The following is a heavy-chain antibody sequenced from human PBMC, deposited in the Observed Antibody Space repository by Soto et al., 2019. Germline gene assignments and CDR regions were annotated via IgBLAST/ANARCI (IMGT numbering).Heavy chain of an antibody. J-gene: IGHJ4*02. CDR1: GYTFTSYA. CDR2: INAGNGNT. D-gene: IGHD5-12*01. Sequence: QVQLVQSGAEVKKPGASVKVSCKASGYTFTSYAMHWVRQAPGQRLEWMGWINAGNGNTKYSQKFQGRVTITSDTSASTAYMELSSLRSEDTAVYYCARQAERGYNYGYWGQGTLVTVSS. V-gene: IGHV1-3*01. CDR3: ARQAERGYNYGY.